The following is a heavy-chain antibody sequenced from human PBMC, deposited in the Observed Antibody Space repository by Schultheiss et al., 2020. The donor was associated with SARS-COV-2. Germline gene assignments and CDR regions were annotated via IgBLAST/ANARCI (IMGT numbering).Heavy chain of an antibody. Sequence: GGSLRLSCAASGFTFSSYSMNWVRQAPGKGLEWVSSVSGSGDDTFYADSVKGRFTISRDNAKNSLYLQMNSLRDEDTAVYYCARVPFDPWGQGTLVTVSS. J-gene: IGHJ5*02. CDR2: VSGSGDDT. CDR1: GFTFSSYS. V-gene: IGHV3-21*01. CDR3: ARVPFDP.